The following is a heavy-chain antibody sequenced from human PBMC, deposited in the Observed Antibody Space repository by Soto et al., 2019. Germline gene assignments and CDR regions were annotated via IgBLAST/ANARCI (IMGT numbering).Heavy chain of an antibody. CDR2: IRSKAYGGTT. CDR3: TLVATEGYWFDP. D-gene: IGHD5-12*01. V-gene: IGHV3-49*03. CDR1: GFTFRSYA. J-gene: IGHJ5*02. Sequence: GGSLRLSCEASGFTFRSYAITWFRQAQGKGLEGVGFIRSKAYGGTTEYAASVKSRFTISRDYSKSLAYLQMNSLKTEDTAVYYCTLVATEGYWFDPWGQGTLVTVSS.